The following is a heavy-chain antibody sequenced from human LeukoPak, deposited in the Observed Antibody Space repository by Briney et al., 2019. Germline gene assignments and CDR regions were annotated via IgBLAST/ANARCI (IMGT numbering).Heavy chain of an antibody. Sequence: SETLSVTCTVSGGSIGSYYWSWIRQPAGKGLEWIGRIYTSGSTNYNPSLKSRVTMSVDTSKNQFSLKLSSVTAADTAVYYCARVGGGYCSGGSCEYYFDYWGQGTLVTVSS. CDR1: GGSIGSYY. J-gene: IGHJ4*02. D-gene: IGHD2-15*01. CDR2: IYTSGST. CDR3: ARVGGGYCSGGSCEYYFDY. V-gene: IGHV4-4*07.